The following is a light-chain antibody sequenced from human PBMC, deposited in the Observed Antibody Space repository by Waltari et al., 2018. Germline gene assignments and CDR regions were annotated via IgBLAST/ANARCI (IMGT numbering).Light chain of an antibody. V-gene: IGLV1-44*01. J-gene: IGLJ1*01. CDR1: SSNIGINT. CDR2: NNR. CDR3: AAWDDSLSAYV. Sequence: QSVLTQPPSASGTPGQRVTISRSGRSSNIGINTVNWYQQLPGTAPKLFIFNNRRRPSGVPDRFSGSKSGTSASLAISGLQSEDEADYYCAAWDDSLSAYVFGTGTKVTVL.